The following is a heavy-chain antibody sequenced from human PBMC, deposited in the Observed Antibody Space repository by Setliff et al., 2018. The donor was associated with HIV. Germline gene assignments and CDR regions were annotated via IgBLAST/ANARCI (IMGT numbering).Heavy chain of an antibody. CDR2: MNPNSGNT. CDR1: GYTFTSYD. CDR3: ARALPRLYDAFDI. Sequence: ASVKVSCKASGYTFTSYDINWVRQATGQGLEWMGWMNPNSGNTGYAQKFQGRVTMTRNTSISTAYMELSSLRSEDTAVYHCARALPRLYDAFDIWGQGTMVTVSS. J-gene: IGHJ3*02. V-gene: IGHV1-8*01.